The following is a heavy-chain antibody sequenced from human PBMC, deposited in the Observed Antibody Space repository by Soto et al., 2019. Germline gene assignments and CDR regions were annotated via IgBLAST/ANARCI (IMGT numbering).Heavy chain of an antibody. CDR3: ARGIATGQLDP. Sequence: SAKVSFKASAYNFTRYTMNWVRQAPGQRLEWMGWINPDNGNTKSSQKFQDRVIITRDTSASTAYMDLSSLRSEDTAVYYCARGIATGQLDPWGQGTLVTVSS. CDR2: INPDNGNT. J-gene: IGHJ5*02. V-gene: IGHV1-3*01. D-gene: IGHD2-15*01. CDR1: AYNFTRYT.